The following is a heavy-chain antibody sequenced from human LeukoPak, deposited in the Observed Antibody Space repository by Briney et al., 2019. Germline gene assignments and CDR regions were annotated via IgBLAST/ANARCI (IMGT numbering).Heavy chain of an antibody. V-gene: IGHV1-3*01. CDR1: GYTFTSYG. CDR2: INAGNGNT. J-gene: IGHJ4*02. D-gene: IGHD6-19*01. CDR3: ARFSSRGWQYYFDY. Sequence: ASVKVSCKASGYTFTSYGISWVRQAPGQRLEWMGWINAGNGNTKYSQKFQGRVTITRDTSASTAYMELSSLRSEDTAVYYCARFSSRGWQYYFDYWGQGTLVTVSS.